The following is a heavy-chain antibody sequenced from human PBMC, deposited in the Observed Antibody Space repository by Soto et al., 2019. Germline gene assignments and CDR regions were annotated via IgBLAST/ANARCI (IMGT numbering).Heavy chain of an antibody. CDR2: IIPIFGTA. J-gene: IGHJ5*02. CDR3: ARAKHCSSTSCYAVYNWFDP. V-gene: IGHV1-69*13. CDR1: GGTFSSYA. D-gene: IGHD2-2*01. Sequence: ASVKVSCKASGGTFSSYAISWVRQAPGQGLGWMGGIIPIFGTANYAQNFQGRVTITADESTSTAYLELSSLRSEDTAVYYCARAKHCSSTSCYAVYNWFDPWGQGTLVTVSS.